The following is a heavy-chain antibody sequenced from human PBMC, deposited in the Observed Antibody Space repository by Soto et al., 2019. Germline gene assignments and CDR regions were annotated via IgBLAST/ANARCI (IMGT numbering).Heavy chain of an antibody. CDR3: ARGTFGVVMEYYYCMDV. J-gene: IGHJ6*03. V-gene: IGHV1-69*02. CDR2: IIPIIGIV. D-gene: IGHD3-3*02. CDR1: GGTFSNYT. Sequence: QVQLVQSGAEVKKPGSSVRVSCKASGGTFSNYTLSWVRQAPGQGLEWMGRIIPIIGIVNYAQKFQGRVTITADKSTSTSYLEVRSLRSEDTAIYYCARGTFGVVMEYYYCMDVWGKGTTVTVSS.